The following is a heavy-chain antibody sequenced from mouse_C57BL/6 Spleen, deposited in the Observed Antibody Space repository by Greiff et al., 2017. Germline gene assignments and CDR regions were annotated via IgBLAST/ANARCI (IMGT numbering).Heavy chain of an antibody. J-gene: IGHJ1*03. V-gene: IGHV1-80*01. CDR3: ARSKEGYFDV. D-gene: IGHD2-5*01. CDR2: IYPGDGDT. Sequence: LVESGAELVKPGASVKISCTASGYAFSSYWMNWVKQRPGKGLEWIGQIYPGDGDTNYNGKFKGKATLTADKSSSTAYMQLSSLTSEDSAVYFCARSKEGYFDVWGTGTTVTVSS. CDR1: GYAFSSYW.